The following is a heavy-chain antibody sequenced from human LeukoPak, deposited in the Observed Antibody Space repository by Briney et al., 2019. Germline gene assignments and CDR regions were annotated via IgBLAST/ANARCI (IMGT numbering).Heavy chain of an antibody. CDR2: IYSGGST. V-gene: IGHV3-53*01. CDR3: ARARYCSDIKCYKDY. D-gene: IGHD2-15*01. CDR1: GFTVSSNY. Sequence: PGGSLRLSCAASGFTVSSNYMNWVRQAPGKGLEWVSVIYSGGSTYYADSVKGRFTISRDNSKDTLYLQMNSLRAEDTTVYYCARARYCSDIKCYKDYWGQGTLVTVSS. J-gene: IGHJ4*02.